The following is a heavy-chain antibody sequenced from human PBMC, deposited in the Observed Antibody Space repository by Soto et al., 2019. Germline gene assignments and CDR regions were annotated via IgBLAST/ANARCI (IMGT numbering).Heavy chain of an antibody. V-gene: IGHV5-51*01. D-gene: IGHD2-2*01. J-gene: IGHJ6*02. CDR2: IYPGDSDT. CDR1: GYSFTSYW. Sequence: GESLKISCKGSGYSFTSYWIGWVRQRPGKGLEWMGIIYPGDSDTRYSPSFQGQVTISADKSISTAYLQWSSLKASDTAMYYCARLDIVVAPAALTDIAAEGPGGMDVWGQGTTVTVSS. CDR3: ARLDIVVAPAALTDIAAEGPGGMDV.